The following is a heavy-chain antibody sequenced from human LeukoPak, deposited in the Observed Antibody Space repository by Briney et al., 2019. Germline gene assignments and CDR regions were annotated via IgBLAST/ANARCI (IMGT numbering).Heavy chain of an antibody. J-gene: IGHJ6*03. V-gene: IGHV3-30*02. CDR2: IRYDGSNK. CDR1: GFTFSSYG. D-gene: IGHD2-21*02. Sequence: PGGSLRLSCAASGFTFSSYGMHWVRQAPGKGLEWVAFIRYDGSNKYYADSVKGRFTISRDNSKNTLYLQMNSLRAEDTAVYYCAKGRASRIVVVTATYYYYMDVWGKGTTVTISS. CDR3: AKGRASRIVVVTATYYYYMDV.